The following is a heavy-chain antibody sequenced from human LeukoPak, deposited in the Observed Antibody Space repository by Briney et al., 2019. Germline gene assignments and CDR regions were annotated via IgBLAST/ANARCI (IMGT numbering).Heavy chain of an antibody. D-gene: IGHD3-3*02. Sequence: GGSLRLSCAASGLTFDDHGMSWVRQAPGKGLEWVSVIYSGGSTYYADSVKGRFTISRDNSKNTLCLQMNSLRAEDTAVYYCAREISRTGAFDIWGQGTMVTVSS. J-gene: IGHJ3*02. CDR2: IYSGGST. V-gene: IGHV3-66*02. CDR3: AREISRTGAFDI. CDR1: GLTFDDHG.